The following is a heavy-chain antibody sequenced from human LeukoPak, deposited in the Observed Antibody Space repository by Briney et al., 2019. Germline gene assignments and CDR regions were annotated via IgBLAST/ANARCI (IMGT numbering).Heavy chain of an antibody. D-gene: IGHD3-10*01. V-gene: IGHV3-30*04. J-gene: IGHJ6*02. CDR2: ISYDGSNK. CDR3: ASYGSGSYSGAVYYYYGMDV. Sequence: GRSLRLSCAASGFTFSSYAMHWVRQAPGKGLEWVAVISYDGSNKYYADSVKGRFTISRDNSKNTLYLQMNSLRAEDTAVYYCASYGSGSYSGAVYYYYGMDVWGQGTTVTVSS. CDR1: GFTFSSYA.